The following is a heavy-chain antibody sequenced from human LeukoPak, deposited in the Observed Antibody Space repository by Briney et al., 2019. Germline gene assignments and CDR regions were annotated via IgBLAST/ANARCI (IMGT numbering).Heavy chain of an antibody. Sequence: GRSLRLSCAASGFTFSSYGMHWVRQAPGKGQEWVAVIWYDGSNKYYADSVKGRFTISRDNSKNTLYLQMNSLRAEDTAVYYCARDSIVGATDAFDIWGQGTMVTVSS. CDR2: IWYDGSNK. V-gene: IGHV3-33*01. CDR3: ARDSIVGATDAFDI. D-gene: IGHD1-26*01. CDR1: GFTFSSYG. J-gene: IGHJ3*02.